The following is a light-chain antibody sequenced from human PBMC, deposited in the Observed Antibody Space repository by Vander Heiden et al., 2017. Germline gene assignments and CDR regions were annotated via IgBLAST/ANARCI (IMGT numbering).Light chain of an antibody. CDR2: DAS. CDR3: QQYNSYSPT. Sequence: DIQMTQSPSTLSASVGDRVTIPCRASQSISSWLAWYQPKPGKAPKLLIYDASSLESGVPSRFSGSGSGTEFTLTISSLQPDDFATYYCQQYNSYSPTFGQGTKVEIK. J-gene: IGKJ1*01. CDR1: QSISSW. V-gene: IGKV1-5*01.